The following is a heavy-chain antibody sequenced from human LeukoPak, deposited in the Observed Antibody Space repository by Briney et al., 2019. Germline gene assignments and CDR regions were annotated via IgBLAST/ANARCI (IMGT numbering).Heavy chain of an antibody. Sequence: PGGSLRLSCAASGYTFSSFWIHWVRQAPGKGLEWVARIDSDGSGTRYADSVKGRFTISRDNAKNTLYLQMNSLRAGDTAVYYCARVLSADSPGFQHWGQGTLVTVSS. CDR1: GYTFSSFW. J-gene: IGHJ1*01. D-gene: IGHD3-22*01. CDR3: ARVLSADSPGFQH. CDR2: IDSDGSGT. V-gene: IGHV3-74*01.